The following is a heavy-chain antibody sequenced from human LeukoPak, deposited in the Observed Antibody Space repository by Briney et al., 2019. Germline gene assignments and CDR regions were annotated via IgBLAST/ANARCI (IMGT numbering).Heavy chain of an antibody. J-gene: IGHJ4*02. CDR3: AKDWLSSGWYYFDY. CDR1: GFTFSSYA. D-gene: IGHD6-19*01. Sequence: PGGSLRLSCAASGFTFSSYAMSWVRQAPGKGLEWVSAISGSGGSTYYADSVKGRFTISRDNSKNTLYLQMNSLRAEDTAVYYSAKDWLSSGWYYFDYWGQGTLVTVSS. V-gene: IGHV3-23*01. CDR2: ISGSGGST.